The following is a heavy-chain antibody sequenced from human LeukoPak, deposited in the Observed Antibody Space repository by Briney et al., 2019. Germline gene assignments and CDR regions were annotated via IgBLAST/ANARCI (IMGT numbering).Heavy chain of an antibody. CDR2: ISGSGRST. CDR1: GFTFSSYG. J-gene: IGHJ4*02. Sequence: GGTLRLSCAASGFTFSSYGMNWIRQAPGKGLEWVSAISGSGRSTFYADSVNGRFTVSRDNSKNTLYLQMNSLRAEDTAVYYCARDNYRGSYDSTPGDYWGQGTLVTVSS. V-gene: IGHV3-23*01. CDR3: ARDNYRGSYDSTPGDY. D-gene: IGHD3-22*01.